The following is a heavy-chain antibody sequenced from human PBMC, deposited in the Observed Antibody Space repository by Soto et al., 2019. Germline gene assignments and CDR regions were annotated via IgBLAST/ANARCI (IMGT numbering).Heavy chain of an antibody. J-gene: IGHJ3*02. Sequence: QVQLVQSGAEVQKPGSSVKVSCKASGGTFSSYTFSWVRQAPGQGLEWMGGIVPLFGTTNDAKIFQGRVTIYADESTSTVYMELSSLRSEDSAMYYCARDGDVTSTRPRGALDIWGQGTVITVSS. CDR1: GGTFSSYT. D-gene: IGHD6-6*01. CDR2: IVPLFGTT. V-gene: IGHV1-69*01. CDR3: ARDGDVTSTRPRGALDI.